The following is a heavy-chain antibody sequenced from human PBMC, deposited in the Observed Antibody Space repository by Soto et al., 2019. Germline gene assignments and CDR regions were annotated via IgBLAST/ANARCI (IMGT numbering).Heavy chain of an antibody. CDR1: VDSIPSGFW. CDR2: ISHTGST. J-gene: IGHJ6*02. D-gene: IGHD6-13*01. CDR3: ARELYSDSPHYYYYGLDV. V-gene: IGHV4-4*02. Sequence: SEPLSLPCAVSVDSIPSGFWWSCVRQSPLTGLEWIGEISHTGSTNYNPSLQSRVTISVDKPKNQFSLKLSSVTAADTAVYYCARELYSDSPHYYYYGLDVWGQGTTVTVSS.